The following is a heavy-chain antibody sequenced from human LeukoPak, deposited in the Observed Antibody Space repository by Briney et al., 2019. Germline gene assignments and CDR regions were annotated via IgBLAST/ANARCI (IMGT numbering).Heavy chain of an antibody. CDR3: ARDSSSGYMDV. J-gene: IGHJ6*03. CDR1: GGSISSYY. V-gene: IGHV4-59*01. CDR2: IYYSGST. Sequence: PSETLSLTCTVSGGSISSYYWSWIRQPPGKGLEWIGYIYYSGSTNYNPSLKSRVTISVDTSKNQFSLKLSSVTAADTAVCYCARDSSSGYMDVWGKGTTVTVSS. D-gene: IGHD6-6*01.